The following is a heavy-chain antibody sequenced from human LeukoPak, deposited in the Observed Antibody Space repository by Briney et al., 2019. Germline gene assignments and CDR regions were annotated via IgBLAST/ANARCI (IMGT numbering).Heavy chain of an antibody. V-gene: IGHV3-48*01. CDR1: GFTFSSYS. J-gene: IGHJ6*03. CDR2: ISSSSSTI. CDR3: ARVIYGSGYYMDV. Sequence: GGSLRLSCAASGFTFSSYSMNWVRQAPGKGLEWVSYISSSSSTIYYADSVKGRFTISRDNAKNSLYLQMNSLRAEDTAVYYCARVIYGSGYYMDVWGKGTTVTVSS. D-gene: IGHD3-10*01.